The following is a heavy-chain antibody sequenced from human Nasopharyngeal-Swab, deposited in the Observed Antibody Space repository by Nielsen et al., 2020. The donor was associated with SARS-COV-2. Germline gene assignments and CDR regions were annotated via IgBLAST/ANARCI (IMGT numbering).Heavy chain of an antibody. CDR1: GGSFSCYY. CDR3: AKSSSSWYAYYFDY. V-gene: IGHV4-34*01. CDR2: INHSGST. J-gene: IGHJ4*02. D-gene: IGHD6-13*01. Sequence: SETLSLTCAVYGGSFSCYYWSWIRQPPGKGLEWIGEINHSGSTNYNPSLKSRVTISVDTSKNQFSLKLSSVTAADTAVYYCAKSSSSWYAYYFDYWGQGTLVTVSS.